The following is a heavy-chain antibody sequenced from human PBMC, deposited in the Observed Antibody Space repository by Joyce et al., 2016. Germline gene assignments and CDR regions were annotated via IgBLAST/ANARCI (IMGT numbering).Heavy chain of an antibody. D-gene: IGHD6-13*01. Sequence: QVQLVQSGPEVKKPGASVKVSCKASGYTFTNYYIHWVRQAPGQGLEWMGIINPRGGSSSHGQKFQGRVTITRDTSTSTVYMELSSLRSEDKAVYYCARGGSSSSWHQEVSFDSWGQGTLVTVSS. V-gene: IGHV1-46*01. CDR3: ARGGSSSSWHQEVSFDS. CDR1: GYTFTNYY. J-gene: IGHJ4*02. CDR2: INPRGGSS.